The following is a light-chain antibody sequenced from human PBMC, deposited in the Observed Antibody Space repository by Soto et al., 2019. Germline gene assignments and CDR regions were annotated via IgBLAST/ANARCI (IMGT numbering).Light chain of an antibody. CDR3: QQYGSSSLT. V-gene: IGKV3-20*01. Sequence: EIVSTQSPGTLSLSPGERATLSCRASQSVSSSYLAWYQQKPGQAPRLLIYGASSRATGIPDRFSGSGSGTDFTLTISRLEPEDFAVYYCQQYGSSSLTFGGGTKVDIK. CDR2: GAS. J-gene: IGKJ4*01. CDR1: QSVSSSY.